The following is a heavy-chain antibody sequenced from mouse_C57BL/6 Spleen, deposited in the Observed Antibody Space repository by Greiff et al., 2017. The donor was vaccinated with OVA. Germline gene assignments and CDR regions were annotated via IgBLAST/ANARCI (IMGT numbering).Heavy chain of an antibody. D-gene: IGHD2-4*01. V-gene: IGHV5-9-1*02. CDR1: GFTFSSYA. J-gene: IGHJ4*01. Sequence: EVKLVESGAGLVKPGGSLKLSCAASGFTFSSYAMSWVRQTPEKRLEWVAYISSGGDYIYYADTVKGRFTISRDNARNTLYLQMSSLKSEDTAMYYCTRGDYDGYYAMDYWGQGTSVTVSS. CDR2: ISSGGDYI. CDR3: TRGDYDGYYAMDY.